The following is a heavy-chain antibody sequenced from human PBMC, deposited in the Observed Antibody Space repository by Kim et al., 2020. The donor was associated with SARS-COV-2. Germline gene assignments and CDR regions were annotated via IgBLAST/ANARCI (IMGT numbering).Heavy chain of an antibody. V-gene: IGHV3-7*01. Sequence: GGSLRLSCAASGFTFSSYWMSWIRQAPGKGLEWVGKIQQDGSQKYYVDSVKGRFTISRDNAKNSLYLQMNSLRAEDAAVYYCARGDYYDSSDYYNDAFDISGQRTMDTVSS. J-gene: IGHJ3*02. D-gene: IGHD3-22*01. CDR3: ARGDYYDSSDYYNDAFDI. CDR2: IQQDGSQK. CDR1: GFTFSSYW.